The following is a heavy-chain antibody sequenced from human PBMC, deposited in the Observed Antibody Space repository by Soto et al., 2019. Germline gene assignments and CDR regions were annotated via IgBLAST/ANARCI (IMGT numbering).Heavy chain of an antibody. Sequence: SETLSLTCTVSGGSISSGDYYWSWIRQPPGKGLEWIGYIYYSGSTYYNPSLKSRVTISVDTSKNQFSLKLSSVTAADTAVYYCARGTPKGDYYDSSGYDYWGQGTLVTVSS. V-gene: IGHV4-30-4*01. J-gene: IGHJ4*02. CDR2: IYYSGST. CDR1: GGSISSGDYY. D-gene: IGHD3-22*01. CDR3: ARGTPKGDYYDSSGYDY.